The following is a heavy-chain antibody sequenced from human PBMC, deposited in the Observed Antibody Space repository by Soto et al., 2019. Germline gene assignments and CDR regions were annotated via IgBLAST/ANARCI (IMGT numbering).Heavy chain of an antibody. Sequence: SLTCTVSGGSIGGDSWSWIRQSPGKGLDFIGYIYHSGGTNYNPSLKSRVTISMDTSKNQFSLRLSSVTAADTAVYYCARAGIVQVSYAMDVWGQGTTVTVSS. CDR1: GGSIGGDS. CDR2: IYHSGGT. J-gene: IGHJ6*02. D-gene: IGHD2-8*01. CDR3: ARAGIVQVSYAMDV. V-gene: IGHV4-59*01.